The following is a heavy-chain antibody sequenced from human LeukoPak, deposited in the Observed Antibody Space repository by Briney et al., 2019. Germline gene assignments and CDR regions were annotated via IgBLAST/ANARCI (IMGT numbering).Heavy chain of an antibody. CDR3: ARDTTLLWFGEPHNWFDP. Sequence: ASVKVSCKASGYTFTSYAMNWVRQAPGQGLEWMGWINTNTGIPSYAQGFTGRFVFSLDTSVSTAYLQISSLKAEDTAVYYCARDTTLLWFGEPHNWFDPWGQGTLVTVSS. D-gene: IGHD3-10*01. CDR1: GYTFTSYA. V-gene: IGHV7-4-1*02. J-gene: IGHJ5*02. CDR2: INTNTGIP.